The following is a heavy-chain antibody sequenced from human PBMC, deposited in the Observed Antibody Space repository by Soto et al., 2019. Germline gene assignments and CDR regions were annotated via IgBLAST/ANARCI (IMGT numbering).Heavy chain of an antibody. CDR1: GGSISSDSHY. D-gene: IGHD2-2*01. CDR2: IYYSGIT. Sequence: QVQLKESGPGLVKPSETLSLTCTVSGGSISSDSHYWSWIRQTPRKGLECVGYIYYSGITFYNPSLQSRVAISVDTSKNQFSLRLTSVTAADTAVYYCARTPLVAAGGADVWGQGTTVSVSS. V-gene: IGHV4-30-4*01. J-gene: IGHJ6*02. CDR3: ARTPLVAAGGADV.